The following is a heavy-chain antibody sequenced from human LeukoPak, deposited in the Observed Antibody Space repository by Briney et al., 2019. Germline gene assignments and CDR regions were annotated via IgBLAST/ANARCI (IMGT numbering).Heavy chain of an antibody. CDR1: GYTFTGYY. CDR2: INPNSGGT. J-gene: IGHJ4*02. CDR3: AGDRSGSYDY. D-gene: IGHD1-26*01. V-gene: IGHV1-2*06. Sequence: ASVKVSCKASGYTFTGYYLYWVRQAPGQGLEWMGRINPNSGGTNYAQKFQGRVTMTRDTSISTAYMELSSLRSEDTAVYYCAGDRSGSYDYWGQGTLVTVSS.